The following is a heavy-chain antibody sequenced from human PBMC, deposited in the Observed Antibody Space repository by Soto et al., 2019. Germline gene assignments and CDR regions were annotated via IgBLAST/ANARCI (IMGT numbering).Heavy chain of an antibody. CDR3: AREGLGYCSSTSCPPTSYYYYYMDV. J-gene: IGHJ6*03. CDR1: GFTVSSNY. CDR2: IYSGGST. Sequence: GGSLRLSCAASGFTVSSNYMSWVRQAPGKGLEWVSVIYSGGSTYYADSVKGRFTISRDNSKNTLYLQMNSLRAEDTAVYYCAREGLGYCSSTSCPPTSYYYYYMDVWGKGTTVTVSS. D-gene: IGHD2-2*01. V-gene: IGHV3-66*01.